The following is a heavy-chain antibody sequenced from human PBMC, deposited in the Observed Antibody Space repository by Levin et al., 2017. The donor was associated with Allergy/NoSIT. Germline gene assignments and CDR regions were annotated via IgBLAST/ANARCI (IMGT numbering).Heavy chain of an antibody. V-gene: IGHV3-48*03. D-gene: IGHD1-7*01. CDR3: ARVGTSEYHYAMDV. Sequence: GESLKISCAASGFPFSTYEMTWVRQAPGSGLEWVSYSNSNGATTYYADSVKGRFTVSRDNAKNLLYLNMNSVRDEDTAVYYCARVGTSEYHYAMDVWGQGTMVTVSS. CDR2: SNSNGATT. CDR1: GFPFSTYE. J-gene: IGHJ6*02.